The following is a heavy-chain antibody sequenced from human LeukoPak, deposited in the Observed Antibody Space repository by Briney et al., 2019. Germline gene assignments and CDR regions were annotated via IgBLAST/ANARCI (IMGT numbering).Heavy chain of an antibody. CDR3: ARDRYCSGGSCYLSDD. Sequence: SETLSLTCTVSGGSISSYYWSWIRQPPGKGLEWIGYIYYSGSTNYNPSLKSRVTISVDTSKNQFSLKLSPVTAADTAVYYCARDRYCSGGSCYLSDDWGQGTLVTVSS. CDR1: GGSISSYY. CDR2: IYYSGST. V-gene: IGHV4-59*01. D-gene: IGHD2-15*01. J-gene: IGHJ4*02.